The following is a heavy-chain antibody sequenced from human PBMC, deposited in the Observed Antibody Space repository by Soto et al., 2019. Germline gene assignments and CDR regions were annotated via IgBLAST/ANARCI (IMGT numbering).Heavy chain of an antibody. CDR3: ARGQGDNGYDLQIDH. J-gene: IGHJ4*02. V-gene: IGHV1-18*01. CDR2: ISAFNGKT. D-gene: IGHD5-12*01. Sequence: ASVKVSCKASGYTFPNYGINWVRQAPGQGLEWMGWISAFNGKTIYAQRFQGKFTMTTGTSATIAYMALRSLESDDTAVYYCARGQGDNGYDLQIDHWGQGTLVTVSS. CDR1: GYTFPNYG.